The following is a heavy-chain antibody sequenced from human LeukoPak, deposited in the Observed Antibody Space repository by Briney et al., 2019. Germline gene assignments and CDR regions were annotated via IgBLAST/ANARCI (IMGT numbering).Heavy chain of an antibody. CDR2: IHYSGYT. D-gene: IGHD3-10*01. V-gene: IGHV4-59*01. CDR3: ARQIDGFGEFDYFDY. J-gene: IGHJ4*02. CDR1: GTSINNYY. Sequence: PSETLSLTCTVSGTSINNYYWSWIRQPPGKGLEWIGYIHYSGYTNSNPSLKSRVTISVDTSKKQFSLKVTSVTAADTAVYYCARQIDGFGEFDYFDYWGQGTLVTVSS.